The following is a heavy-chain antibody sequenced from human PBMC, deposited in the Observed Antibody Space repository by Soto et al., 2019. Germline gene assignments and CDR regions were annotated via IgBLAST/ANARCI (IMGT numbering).Heavy chain of an antibody. V-gene: IGHV4-39*01. D-gene: IGHD6-19*01. CDR3: ARHFSSGWVYHYGLDV. CDR1: GGSISSSSYY. Sequence: SETLSLTCTVSGGSISSSSYYWGWIRQPPGKGLEWIGGIYYSGSTYYNSSLKSRLIISVDTSKNQFSLKLSSVTAADTAVYYCARHFSSGWVYHYGLDVWGQGTTVTVSS. J-gene: IGHJ6*01. CDR2: IYYSGST.